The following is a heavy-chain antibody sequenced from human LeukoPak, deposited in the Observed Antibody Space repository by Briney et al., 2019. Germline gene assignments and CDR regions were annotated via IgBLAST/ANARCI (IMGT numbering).Heavy chain of an antibody. J-gene: IGHJ4*02. CDR1: GYTFTSYG. CDR2: INPNSGGT. V-gene: IGHV1-2*02. Sequence: ASVKVSCKASGYTFTSYGISWVRQAPGQGLEWMGWINPNSGGTNYAQKFQGRVTMTRDTSISTAYMELSRLRSDDTAVYYCARPRTGDLDYWGQGTLVTVSS. CDR3: ARPRTGDLDY. D-gene: IGHD7-27*01.